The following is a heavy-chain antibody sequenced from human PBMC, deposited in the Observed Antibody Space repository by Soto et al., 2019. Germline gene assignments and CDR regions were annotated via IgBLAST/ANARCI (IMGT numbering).Heavy chain of an antibody. CDR3: AKNADFWSWGVDF. J-gene: IGHJ6*02. CDR2: ISSSGDGK. CDR1: GFTFNSFA. V-gene: IGHV3-23*01. Sequence: GGSLRLSCAASGFTFNSFAMTWVRQAPGKGLEWVSIISSSGDGKYYVDSVKGRFTITRDNSSNTLNLQMNILRAEDTAVYYCAKNADFWSWGVDFWGQGTTVIVSS. D-gene: IGHD3-3*01.